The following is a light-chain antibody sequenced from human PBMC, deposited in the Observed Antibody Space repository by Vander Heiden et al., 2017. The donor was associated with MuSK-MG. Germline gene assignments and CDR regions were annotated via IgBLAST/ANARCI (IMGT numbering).Light chain of an antibody. V-gene: IGKV1-39*01. Sequence: DIQMTQSPSSLSASVGDRVAITCRASQTINIYLHWYQQKPGKAPELLIFAASTLQSGVPSRFSGTGSGTDFTLTISSLQPEDFATYYCQQTYKTPITFGQGTRLDI. CDR1: QTINIY. CDR2: AAS. J-gene: IGKJ5*01. CDR3: QQTYKTPIT.